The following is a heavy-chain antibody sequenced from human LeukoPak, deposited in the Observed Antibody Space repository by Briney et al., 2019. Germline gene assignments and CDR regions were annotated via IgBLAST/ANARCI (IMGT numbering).Heavy chain of an antibody. Sequence: GGSLRLSCAASGFTFSSHAMTWVRQASGKGLEWVSSIRGSGGNTYYADSVKGRFTISRDNFQNTLYLQMNSLRAEDTAVYYCAKDYYDISIFSAPHLFACWGQGTLVTVSS. V-gene: IGHV3-23*01. CDR2: IRGSGGNT. CDR3: AKDYYDISIFSAPHLFAC. CDR1: GFTFSSHA. D-gene: IGHD3-22*01. J-gene: IGHJ4*02.